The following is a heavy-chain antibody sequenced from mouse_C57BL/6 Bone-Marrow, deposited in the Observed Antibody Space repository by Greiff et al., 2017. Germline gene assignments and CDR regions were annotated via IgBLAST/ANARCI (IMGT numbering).Heavy chain of an antibody. D-gene: IGHD3-3*01. Sequence: QVQLQQPGTELVKPGASVKLSCKASGYTFTSYWMTWVKQRPGQGLEWIGNINPSNGGTNYNEKFKSKATLTVDKSSSTASLQLSSLTSTDSEVSDWARSTRTGPGPRAMDYWGQGTSVTVSS. J-gene: IGHJ4*01. CDR2: INPSNGGT. CDR1: GYTFTSYW. CDR3: ARSTRTGPGPRAMDY. V-gene: IGHV1-53*01.